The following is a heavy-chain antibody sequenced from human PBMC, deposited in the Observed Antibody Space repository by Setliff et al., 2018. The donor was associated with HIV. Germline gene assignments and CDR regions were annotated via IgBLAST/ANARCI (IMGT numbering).Heavy chain of an antibody. Sequence: VKVSCKASGYMFSDYGITWVRQAPGQGLEWMGWITVHNGHTNYAQKFQGRVAMTADTSATTASLELRSLRSDDTAVYYCARIVPATISDFYYYMDVWGQGTTVTV. J-gene: IGHJ6*01. CDR1: GYMFSDYG. CDR2: ITVHNGHT. CDR3: ARIVPATISDFYYYMDV. V-gene: IGHV1-18*01. D-gene: IGHD2-2*01.